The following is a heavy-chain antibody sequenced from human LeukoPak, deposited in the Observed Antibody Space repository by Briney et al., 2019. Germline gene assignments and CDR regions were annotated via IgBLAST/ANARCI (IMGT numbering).Heavy chain of an antibody. CDR2: MNPNNGNT. V-gene: IGHV1-8*03. CDR1: GYTFTSYD. CDR3: AREVYYDSSGYYN. Sequence: AXXKVSCKASGYTFTSYDINWVRQAPGQGLEWMGWMNPNNGNTVYAQKFQGRVTITRNTSISTAYMELSSLRSEDTAVYYCAREVYYDSSGYYNWGQGTLVTVSS. D-gene: IGHD3-22*01. J-gene: IGHJ4*02.